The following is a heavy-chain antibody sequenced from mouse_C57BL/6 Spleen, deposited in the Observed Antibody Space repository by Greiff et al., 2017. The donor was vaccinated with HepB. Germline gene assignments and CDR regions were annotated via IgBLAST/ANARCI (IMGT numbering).Heavy chain of an antibody. Sequence: QVHVKQPGAELVMPGASVKLSCKASGYTFTSYWMHWVKQRPGQGLEWIGEIDPSDSYTNYNQKFKGKSTLTVDKSSSTAYMQLSSLTSEDSAVYYCARSDYAFAYWGQGTLVTVSA. J-gene: IGHJ3*01. V-gene: IGHV1-69*01. CDR3: ARSDYAFAY. D-gene: IGHD2-4*01. CDR1: GYTFTSYW. CDR2: IDPSDSYT.